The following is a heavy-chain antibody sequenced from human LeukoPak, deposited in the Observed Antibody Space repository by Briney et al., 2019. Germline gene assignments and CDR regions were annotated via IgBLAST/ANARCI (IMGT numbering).Heavy chain of an antibody. J-gene: IGHJ5*02. CDR3: AREARSWGTNNWFDP. CDR2: ISAYNGNT. V-gene: IGHV1-18*01. CDR1: GYTFTNYG. Sequence: WASVKVSCKASGYTFTNYGISWVRQAPGQGLEWMGWISAYNGNTNYAQKLQGRVTMTTDTSTSTAYMELRSLRSDDTAVYYCAREARSWGTNNWFDPWGQGTLVTVSS. D-gene: IGHD1-1*01.